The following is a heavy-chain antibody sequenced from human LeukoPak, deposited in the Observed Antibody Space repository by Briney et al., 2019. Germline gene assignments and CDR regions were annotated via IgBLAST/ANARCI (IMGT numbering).Heavy chain of an antibody. CDR3: SAGKFHNYYDFWSAKFPANFDY. CDR1: GFTFSSYA. V-gene: IGHV3-23*01. CDR2: ISGSCGST. D-gene: IGHD3-3*01. J-gene: IGHJ4*02. Sequence: GGSLRLSCAASGFTFSSYAMSWGRQAPGKGLEWVSAISGSCGSTYYADSVKGRFTISRDNSMNTLYLQMNSLRAEDTAVYYCSAGKFHNYYDFWSAKFPANFDYWGQGTLVTVSS.